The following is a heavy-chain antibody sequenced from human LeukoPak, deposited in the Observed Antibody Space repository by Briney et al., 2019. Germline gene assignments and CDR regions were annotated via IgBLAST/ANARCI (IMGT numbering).Heavy chain of an antibody. CDR2: ISWNGAKI. CDR3: AKETHSTMVPGYAFDI. V-gene: IGHV3-9*01. J-gene: IGHJ3*02. D-gene: IGHD2-8*01. Sequence: TGRSLRLSCAASGFTFDDYAIHWVRQAPGKGLEWVSGISWNGAKIVYADSVKGRFTISRDNAKTSLYLQMDSLGTEDTALYYCAKETHSTMVPGYAFDIWGQGTMVTVSS. CDR1: GFTFDDYA.